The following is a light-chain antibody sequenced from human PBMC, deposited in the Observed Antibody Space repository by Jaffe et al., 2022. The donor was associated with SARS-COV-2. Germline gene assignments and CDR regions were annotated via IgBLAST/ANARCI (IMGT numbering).Light chain of an antibody. CDR3: QQYYDSPYT. CDR2: WAS. V-gene: IGKV4-1*01. CDR1: QSVLFSSNNKNY. J-gene: IGKJ1*01. Sequence: DIVMTQSPDSLAVSLGERATINCKSSQSVLFSSNNKNYLAWFQQKPGQPPKLLIYWASTRQSGVPDRFTGSGSGTDFTLTISSLQAEDVAVYYCQQYYDSPYTFGQGTKVEIK.